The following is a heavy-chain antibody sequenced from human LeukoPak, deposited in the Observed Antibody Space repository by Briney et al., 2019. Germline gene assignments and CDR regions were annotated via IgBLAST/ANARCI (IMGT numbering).Heavy chain of an antibody. V-gene: IGHV4-59*12. CDR3: AGTYYFDSSGHYFGGNGFDI. J-gene: IGHJ3*02. CDR2: ISYRGNT. CDR1: GGALSSYH. Sequence: SETLSLTCTVSGGALSSYHWSWIRQSPGGGLEWLGHISYRGNTDYNPALKSRVTISVDMFYNQFSLKLSSVTAADTAVYYSAGTYYFDSSGHYFGGNGFDIWGRGTMVTVSS. D-gene: IGHD3-22*01.